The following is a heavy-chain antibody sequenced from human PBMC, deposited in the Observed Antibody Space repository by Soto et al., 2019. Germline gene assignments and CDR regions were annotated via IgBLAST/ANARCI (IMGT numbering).Heavy chain of an antibody. J-gene: IGHJ4*02. CDR1: GFTFSSYG. D-gene: IGHD1-1*01. V-gene: IGHV3-33*01. CDR2: IWYDGSNK. CDR3: ARDHWERSFDY. Sequence: GGSLRLSCAASGFTFSSYGMHWVRQAPGKGLEWVAVIWYDGSNKYYADSVKGRFTISRDNSKNTLYLQMNSLRAEDTAVYYCARDHWERSFDYWGQGTLVTVSS.